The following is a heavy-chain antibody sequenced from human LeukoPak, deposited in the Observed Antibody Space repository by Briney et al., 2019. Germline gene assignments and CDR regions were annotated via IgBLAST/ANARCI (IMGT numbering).Heavy chain of an antibody. CDR3: ARAIANGAFDI. D-gene: IGHD6-13*01. CDR2: INPSGGST. CDR1: GYTFTSYY. V-gene: IGHV1-46*01. J-gene: IGHJ3*02. Sequence: ASVKVSCKASGYTFTSYYMHWVRQAPGQGLEWMGIINPSGGSTSYAQKFQGRVTMTRDMPTSTVYMELSSLRSEDTAVYYCARAIANGAFDIWGQGTMVTVSS.